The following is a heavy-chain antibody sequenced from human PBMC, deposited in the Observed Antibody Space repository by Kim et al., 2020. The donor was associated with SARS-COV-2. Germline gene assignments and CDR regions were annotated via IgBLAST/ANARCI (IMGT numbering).Heavy chain of an antibody. J-gene: IGHJ5*02. D-gene: IGHD6-13*01. CDR3: VRVMVAAAGSRWFDL. Sequence: GGSLRLSCAASGFTFSSYSMNWVRQAPGKGLEWVSYITGSGSNIYYADSVKGRFTISRDNAKNSLYLQMSSLRAEDTAMYYCVRVMVAAAGSRWFDLWGQGTLVTVSS. V-gene: IGHV3-21*01. CDR1: GFTFSSYS. CDR2: ITGSGSNI.